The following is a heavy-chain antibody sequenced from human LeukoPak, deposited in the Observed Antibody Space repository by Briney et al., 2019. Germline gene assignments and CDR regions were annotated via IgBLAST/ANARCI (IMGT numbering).Heavy chain of an antibody. CDR3: ATLTPIAARSRQGAFDI. V-gene: IGHV4-39*07. CDR1: GGSISSNSYY. D-gene: IGHD6-6*01. J-gene: IGHJ3*02. CDR2: IYYSGST. Sequence: PSQTLSLTCTVSGGSISSNSYYWGWIRQPPGKGLEWIGSIYYSGSTYYNPSLKSRVTISVDTSKNQFSLKLSSVTAADTAVYYCATLTPIAARSRQGAFDIWGQGTMVTASS.